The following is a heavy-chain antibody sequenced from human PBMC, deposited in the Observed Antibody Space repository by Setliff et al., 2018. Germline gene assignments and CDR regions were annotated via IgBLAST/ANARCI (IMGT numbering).Heavy chain of an antibody. CDR3: VREGVDTRSSADYRYYMDV. J-gene: IGHJ6*03. V-gene: IGHV1-69*05. CDR1: GDTFRSYG. D-gene: IGHD5-18*01. Sequence: ASVKVSCKASGDTFRSYGISWVRQAPGQGLEWMGGTIPMFGSTSYAQKFQGRVTIITDESTTTAYMELSSLGSEDTAVYYCVREGVDTRSSADYRYYMDVWGKGTTVTVSS. CDR2: TIPMFGST.